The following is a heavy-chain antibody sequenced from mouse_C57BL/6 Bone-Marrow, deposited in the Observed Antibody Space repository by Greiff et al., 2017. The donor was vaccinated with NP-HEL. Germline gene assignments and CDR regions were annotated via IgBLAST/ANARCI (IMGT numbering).Heavy chain of an antibody. J-gene: IGHJ4*01. CDR1: GFTFSDYG. Sequence: EVMLVESGGGLVKPGGSLKLSCAASGFTFSDYGMHWVRQAPEKGLEWVAYISSGSSTIYYADTVKGRFTISRDNAKNTLFLQMTSLRSEDTAMDYCARPWAYYAMDYWGQGTSVTVSS. V-gene: IGHV5-17*01. D-gene: IGHD4-1*01. CDR2: ISSGSSTI. CDR3: ARPWAYYAMDY.